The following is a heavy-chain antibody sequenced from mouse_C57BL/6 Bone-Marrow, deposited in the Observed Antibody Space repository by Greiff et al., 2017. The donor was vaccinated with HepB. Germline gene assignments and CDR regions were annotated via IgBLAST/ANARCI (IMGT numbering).Heavy chain of an antibody. CDR1: GFTFSSYA. CDR2: ISSGGDYI. V-gene: IGHV5-9-1*02. J-gene: IGHJ1*03. CDR3: TREGYGYHYWYFDV. D-gene: IGHD2-2*01. Sequence: EVKLVESGEGLVKPGGSLKLSCAASGFTFSSYAMSWVRQTPEKRLEWVAYISSGGDYIYYADTVKGRFTISRDNARNTLYLQMSSLKSEDTAMYYCTREGYGYHYWYFDVWGTGTTVTVSS.